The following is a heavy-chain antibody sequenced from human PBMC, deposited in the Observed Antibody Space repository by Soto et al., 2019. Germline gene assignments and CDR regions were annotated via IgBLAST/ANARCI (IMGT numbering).Heavy chain of an antibody. V-gene: IGHV1-8*01. CDR3: ARADPSYYYMDV. J-gene: IGHJ6*03. Sequence: QVQLVQSGAEVKKPGASVKVSCKASGYTFPGYDITWVRQATGQGLEWMGWVNPGSGYKGYAQKFQGRVTMTRNISISTVYMELSSLTSADTAVSYWARADPSYYYMDVWGKGTTVTVSS. CDR2: VNPGSGYK. CDR1: GYTFPGYD.